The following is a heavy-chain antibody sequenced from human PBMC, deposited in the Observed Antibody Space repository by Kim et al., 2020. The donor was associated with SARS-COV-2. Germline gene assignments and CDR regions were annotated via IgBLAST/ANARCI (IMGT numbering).Heavy chain of an antibody. Sequence: GGSLRLSCAASGFTFSSYAMSWVRQAPGKGLEWVSAISGSGGSTYYADSVKGRFTISRDNSKNTLYLQMNSLRAEDTAVYYCAKVKRQFWSGYKVYFDYWGQGTLVTVSS. J-gene: IGHJ4*02. CDR3: AKVKRQFWSGYKVYFDY. D-gene: IGHD3-3*01. V-gene: IGHV3-23*01. CDR2: ISGSGGST. CDR1: GFTFSSYA.